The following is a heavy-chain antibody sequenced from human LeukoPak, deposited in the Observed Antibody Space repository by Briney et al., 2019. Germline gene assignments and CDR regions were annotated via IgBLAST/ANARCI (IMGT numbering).Heavy chain of an antibody. D-gene: IGHD3-9*01. CDR3: ARVSAYYDILTGYYPNAFDI. CDR1: GGSITTYY. CDR2: IYYSGST. V-gene: IGHV4-59*01. Sequence: SETLSLTCTVSGGSITTYYWTWIRQSPGKGLEWIGHIYYSGSTNYNPSLKSRVTISLDTSQNQFSLKLSSVTAADTAVYYCARVSAYYDILTGYYPNAFDIWGQGTMVTVSS. J-gene: IGHJ3*02.